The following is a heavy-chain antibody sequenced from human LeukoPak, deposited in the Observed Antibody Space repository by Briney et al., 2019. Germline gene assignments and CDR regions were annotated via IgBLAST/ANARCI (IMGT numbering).Heavy chain of an antibody. CDR3: ARGYGSGSPDPFFDI. J-gene: IGHJ3*02. CDR2: INPTGGLT. V-gene: IGHV1-46*01. CDR1: GYTFTSYY. D-gene: IGHD3-10*01. Sequence: ASVKVSCKASGYTFTSYYMHWVRQAPGQGLEWMGIINPTGGLTSYTQKFQGRVTMTRDTSASTVYMELSSLRSDDTAVYYCARGYGSGSPDPFFDIWGQGTMVTVSS.